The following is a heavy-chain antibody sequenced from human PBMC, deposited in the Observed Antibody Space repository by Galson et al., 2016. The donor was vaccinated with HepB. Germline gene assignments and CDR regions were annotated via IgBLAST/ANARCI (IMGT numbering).Heavy chain of an antibody. D-gene: IGHD6-13*01. Sequence: SVKVSCKASEYTFTAYYIHWVRQGPGLGLEWMGWINPNTGGTDYAQEFQGRVTMTRDTSISTAYMELRRLTSDDTALYFCAQETNIAAAGMVYWGQGTLVTVSS. CDR3: AQETNIAAAGMVY. CDR1: EYTFTAYY. V-gene: IGHV1-2*02. CDR2: INPNTGGT. J-gene: IGHJ4*02.